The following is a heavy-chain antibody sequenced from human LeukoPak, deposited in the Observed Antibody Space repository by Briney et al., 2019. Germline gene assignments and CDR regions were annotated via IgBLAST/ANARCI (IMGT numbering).Heavy chain of an antibody. J-gene: IGHJ4*02. Sequence: GGSLRLSCAASGFTFDDYGMSWVRQAPGKGLEWVSGINWNGGSTGYADSVKGRFTISRDNAKNSLYLQLNSLRAEDTAVYYCARGAHYYDGTTYYPPIDYWGQGTLVTVSS. CDR2: INWNGGST. CDR1: GFTFDDYG. V-gene: IGHV3-20*04. CDR3: ARGAHYYDGTTYYPPIDY. D-gene: IGHD3-22*01.